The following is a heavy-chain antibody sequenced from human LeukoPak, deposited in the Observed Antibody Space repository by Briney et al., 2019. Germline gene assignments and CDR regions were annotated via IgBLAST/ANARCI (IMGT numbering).Heavy chain of an antibody. CDR2: ISGNGVNT. CDR1: GFTFSSYA. CDR3: AKVPGVAAAGYYYYYMDV. J-gene: IGHJ6*03. V-gene: IGHV3-23*01. Sequence: PGGSLRLSCAASGFTFSSYAMTWVRQAPGKGLEWVSTISGNGVNTFYADSVKGRFTISRDNSKNTLYLQMNSLRAEDTAVYYCAKVPGVAAAGYYYYYMDVWGKGTTVTVSS. D-gene: IGHD6-13*01.